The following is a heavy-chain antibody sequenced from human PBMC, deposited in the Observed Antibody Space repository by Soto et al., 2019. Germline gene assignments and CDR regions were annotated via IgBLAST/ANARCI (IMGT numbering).Heavy chain of an antibody. D-gene: IGHD5-18*01. V-gene: IGHV3-23*01. CDR1: GFTFSSYA. CDR3: AKVRIKGYGPFDY. Sequence: EVPLLESGGGLVQPGGSLRLSCAASGFTFSSYAMSWVRQAPGKGLEWVSAISGSGGSTYYADSVKGRFTISRDNXKNTLYLQMNSLRAEDTAVYYCAKVRIKGYGPFDYWGQGTLVTVSS. J-gene: IGHJ4*02. CDR2: ISGSGGST.